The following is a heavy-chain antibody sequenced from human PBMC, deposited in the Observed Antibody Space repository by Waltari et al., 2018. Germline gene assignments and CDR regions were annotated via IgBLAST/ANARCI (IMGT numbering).Heavy chain of an antibody. D-gene: IGHD2-15*01. CDR3: TREGYPRQDSY. CDR1: GFIFGDYA. V-gene: IGHV3-49*04. J-gene: IGHJ4*02. Sequence: VRLVESGGGFIQPGRSLRLSCRTSGFIFGDYAVTWVRQAPRKGLEWVGFIGREAYGGTTDYAASVRGRFTISRDDSESIAYLEMNNLKTEDTAVYYCTREGYPRQDSYWGQGTLVTVSS. CDR2: IGREAYGGTT.